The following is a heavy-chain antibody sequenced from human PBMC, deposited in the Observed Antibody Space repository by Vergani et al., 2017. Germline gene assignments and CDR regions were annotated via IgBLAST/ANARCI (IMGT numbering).Heavy chain of an antibody. V-gene: IGHV4-4*03. Sequence: QVQLQESGPGLVKPPGTLSLTCAVSGDSISSNNCWTWVRQPPGKGLDWIATVFHSGSAYYNPSLRRRVTISVETSKNQFSLRLTTLTAADTAVYYCARQFWVSQGVGAFETWGRGTEVSVSS. CDR3: ARQFWVSQGVGAFET. J-gene: IGHJ3*02. D-gene: IGHD3-16*01. CDR2: VFHSGSA. CDR1: GDSISSNNC.